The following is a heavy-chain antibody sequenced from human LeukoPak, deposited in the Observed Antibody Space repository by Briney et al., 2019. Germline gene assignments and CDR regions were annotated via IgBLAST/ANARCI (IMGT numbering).Heavy chain of an antibody. CDR1: GFTFSSYG. V-gene: IGHV3-33*01. Sequence: PGRSLRLSCAASGFTFSSYGMHWVRQAPGRGLEWVAVIWSDGSNRYYAVSVKGRFTISRDNSKNTMYLQMNSLRAEDTAVYYCARDRSTWYKDFEYWGQGTLVTVSS. J-gene: IGHJ4*02. CDR2: IWSDGSNR. CDR3: ARDRSTWYKDFEY. D-gene: IGHD6-13*01.